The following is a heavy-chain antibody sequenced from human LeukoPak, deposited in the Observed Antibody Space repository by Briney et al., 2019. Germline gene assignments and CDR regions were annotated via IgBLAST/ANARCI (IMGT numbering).Heavy chain of an antibody. Sequence: SVKVSCKASGGTFSSYAISWVRQAPGQGLEWMGGIIPIFGTANYAQKFQGRVTITADESTSTAYMELSSPRSEDTAVYYCARNIVVVPAAMRLDAFDIWGQGTMVTVSS. J-gene: IGHJ3*02. CDR2: IIPIFGTA. V-gene: IGHV1-69*13. CDR3: ARNIVVVPAAMRLDAFDI. D-gene: IGHD2-2*01. CDR1: GGTFSSYA.